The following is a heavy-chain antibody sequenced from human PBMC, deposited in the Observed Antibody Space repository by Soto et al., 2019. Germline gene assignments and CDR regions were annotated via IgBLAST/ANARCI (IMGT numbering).Heavy chain of an antibody. CDR3: ARDLKYSGSSSHYGMDV. V-gene: IGHV1-3*01. CDR1: GYTLTSYA. CDR2: INAGNGNT. Sequence: ASVKVSCKACGYTLTSYAMHWVRQAPGQRLEWMGWINAGNGNTKYSQKFQGRVTITRDTSASTAYMELNSLRAGDTAVYYCARDLKYSGSSSHYGMDVWGQGTTVTVSS. J-gene: IGHJ6*02. D-gene: IGHD6-6*01.